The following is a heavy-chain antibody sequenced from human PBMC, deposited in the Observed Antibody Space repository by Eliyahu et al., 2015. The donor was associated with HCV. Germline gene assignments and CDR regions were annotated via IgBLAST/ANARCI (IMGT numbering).Heavy chain of an antibody. V-gene: IGHV4-59*01. D-gene: IGHD6-19*01. J-gene: IGHJ5*02. CDR1: GASIPTSY. Sequence: QVQLQESGPGLVKPSEXLSLXXXVSGASIPTSYWXXIRQPPGKGLEWIGYIHYSGSTNYNPSLKSRVTISIDTSKNQFSLNLTSVTAADTAMYYCASGGGGIAVTGTGGWFDPWGQGTLVTVSS. CDR3: ASGGGGIAVTGTGGWFDP. CDR2: IHYSGST.